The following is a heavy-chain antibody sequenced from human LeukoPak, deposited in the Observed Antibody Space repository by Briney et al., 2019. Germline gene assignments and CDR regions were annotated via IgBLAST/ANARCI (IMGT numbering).Heavy chain of an antibody. V-gene: IGHV3-7*01. CDR1: GFTFSTSW. CDR2: IKEDGSVK. D-gene: IGHD6-19*01. CDR3: ARQWGSSGWWLDTLDV. J-gene: IGHJ3*01. Sequence: PGGSLRLSCAASGFTFSTSWMNWVRQAPGKGLEWVANIKEDGSVKNYADSVKGRFTISRDNAKNSLYLEINCLRVEDTAVYYCARQWGSSGWWLDTLDVWGQGSMVIVSS.